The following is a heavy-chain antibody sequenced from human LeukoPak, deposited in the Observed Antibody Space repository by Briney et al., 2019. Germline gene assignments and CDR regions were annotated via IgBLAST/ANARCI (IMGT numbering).Heavy chain of an antibody. CDR1: GFTFSSYA. J-gene: IGHJ4*02. CDR3: AREQRFLEWLFDY. V-gene: IGHV3-23*01. Sequence: TGGSLRLSCAASGFTFSSYAMSWVRQAPGKGLEWASAISGSGGSTYYADSVKGRFTISRDNSKNTLYLQMNSLRAEDTAVYYCAREQRFLEWLFDYWGRGTLVTVSS. CDR2: ISGSGGST. D-gene: IGHD3-3*01.